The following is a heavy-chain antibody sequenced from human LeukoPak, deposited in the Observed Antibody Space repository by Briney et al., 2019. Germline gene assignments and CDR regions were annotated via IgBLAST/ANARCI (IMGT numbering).Heavy chain of an antibody. Sequence: PGGSLRLSCAASGFTFSSYWMSWVRQAPGKGLEWVANIKQDGSEKYYVDSVKGRFTISRDNAKNSLYLQMNSLRAEDTAVYYCASQGYSSSWYPAFDYWGQGTLVTVSS. D-gene: IGHD6-13*01. CDR3: ASQGYSSSWYPAFDY. CDR1: GFTFSSYW. V-gene: IGHV3-7*01. J-gene: IGHJ4*02. CDR2: IKQDGSEK.